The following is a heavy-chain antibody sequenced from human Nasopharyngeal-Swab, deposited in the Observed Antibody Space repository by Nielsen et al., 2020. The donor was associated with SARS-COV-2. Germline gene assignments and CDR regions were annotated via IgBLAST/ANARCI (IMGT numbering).Heavy chain of an antibody. Sequence: SETLSLTCSVSGWSFNGFYWNWIRQAPGKGLEWIGEINHNERTNYNPSLKSRIAMLVDTSTNQVSLKVSSVSAGDTAVYYCARAGRVGDAYTGLDVWGQGTTVTVSS. CDR2: INHNERT. CDR1: GWSFNGFY. CDR3: ARAGRVGDAYTGLDV. J-gene: IGHJ6*02. D-gene: IGHD5-24*01. V-gene: IGHV4-34*01.